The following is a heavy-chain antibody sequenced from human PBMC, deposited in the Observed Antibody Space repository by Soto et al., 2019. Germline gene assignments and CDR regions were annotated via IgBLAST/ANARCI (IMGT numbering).Heavy chain of an antibody. V-gene: IGHV3-33*01. D-gene: IGHD2-15*01. J-gene: IGHJ4*02. Sequence: GGSLRLSCVASGFTFSTYGMHWVRQAPGKGLEWVAVIWFDGNGKYYSDSVKGRFTISRDNSKNTLHLQMNSLRAEDRAVYYCARDRDRYCSGGSCLFDYWGQGTRVTVSS. CDR2: IWFDGNGK. CDR1: GFTFSTYG. CDR3: ARDRDRYCSGGSCLFDY.